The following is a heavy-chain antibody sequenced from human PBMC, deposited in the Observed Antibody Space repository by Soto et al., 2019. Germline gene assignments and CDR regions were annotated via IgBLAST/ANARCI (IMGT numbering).Heavy chain of an antibody. CDR2: ISYDGSNK. Sequence: GGSLRLSCAASGFTFSSYGMHLVRQAPGKGLEWVAVISYDGSNKYYADSVKGRFTISRDNSKNTLYLQMNSLRAEDTAVYYCAKDALMLRGYFDYWGQGTLVTVSS. CDR3: AKDALMLRGYFDY. V-gene: IGHV3-30*18. J-gene: IGHJ4*02. CDR1: GFTFSSYG. D-gene: IGHD2-8*01.